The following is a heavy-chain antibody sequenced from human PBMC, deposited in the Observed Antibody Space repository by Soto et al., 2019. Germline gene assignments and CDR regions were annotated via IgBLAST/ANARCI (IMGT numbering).Heavy chain of an antibody. CDR1: GGSFSGCY. Sequence: SETLSLPCAVYGGSFSGCYWSGFRQPPGKGLEWIGEINHSGSTNYNPSLKSRVTISVDTSKNQFSLKLSSVTAADTAVYYCAQGSGSSWYRSFGYWDQGTLVTVSS. J-gene: IGHJ4*01. CDR3: AQGSGSSWYRSFGY. V-gene: IGHV4-34*01. D-gene: IGHD6-13*01. CDR2: INHSGST.